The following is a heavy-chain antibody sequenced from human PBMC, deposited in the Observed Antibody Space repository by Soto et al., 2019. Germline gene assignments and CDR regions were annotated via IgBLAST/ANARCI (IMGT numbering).Heavy chain of an antibody. CDR1: GFIFSSYA. CDR2: ISGGST. J-gene: IGHJ4*02. Sequence: PGGSLRLSCTASGFIFSSYAMTWVRQAPGKGLEWVSIISGGSTYYADSVKGRFTISRDNSKNTLYLQMNGLRAEDTAVYYCARGYCTSTSCYEFDCGGQGALVTVSS. D-gene: IGHD2-2*01. V-gene: IGHV3-23*01. CDR3: ARGYCTSTSCYEFDC.